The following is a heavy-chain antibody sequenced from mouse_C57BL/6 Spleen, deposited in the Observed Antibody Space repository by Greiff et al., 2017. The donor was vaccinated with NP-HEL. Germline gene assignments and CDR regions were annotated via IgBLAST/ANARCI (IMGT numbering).Heavy chain of an antibody. V-gene: IGHV1-55*01. CDR1: GYTFTSYW. CDR2: IYPGSGST. CDR3: ARGLVY. J-gene: IGHJ2*01. Sequence: VQGVESGAELVKPGASVKMSCKASGYTFTSYWITWVKQRPGQGLEWIGDIYPGSGSTNYNEKFKSKATLTVDTSSSTAYMQLSSLTSEDSAVYYCARGLVYWGQGTTLTVSS. D-gene: IGHD2-2*01.